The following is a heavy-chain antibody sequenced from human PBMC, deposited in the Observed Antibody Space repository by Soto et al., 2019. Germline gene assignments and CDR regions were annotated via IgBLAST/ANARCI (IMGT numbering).Heavy chain of an antibody. CDR1: GYTFTSYD. Sequence: ASLKVSCKASGYTFTSYDINWVRQATGQGLEWMGWMNPNSGNTGYAQKFQGRVTMTRNTSISTAYMELSSLRSEDTAVYYCARAAYYYGSGSYDDAFDIWGQGTKVTVSS. D-gene: IGHD3-10*01. V-gene: IGHV1-8*01. CDR3: ARAAYYYGSGSYDDAFDI. J-gene: IGHJ3*02. CDR2: MNPNSGNT.